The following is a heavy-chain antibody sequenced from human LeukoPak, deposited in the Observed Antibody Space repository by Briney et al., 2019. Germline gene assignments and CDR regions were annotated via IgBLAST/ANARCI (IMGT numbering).Heavy chain of an antibody. Sequence: GGSLRLSCVASGFTFSNYWMLWVRQAPGKGLMWVSLISTDGESTRYAESVKGRFTISRDDAKNTLYLQMNSLRAEDTAVYYCARSSGSYNHWGQGTLVTVSS. D-gene: IGHD1-26*01. CDR1: GFTFSNYW. J-gene: IGHJ4*02. CDR2: ISTDGEST. V-gene: IGHV3-74*01. CDR3: ARSSGSYNH.